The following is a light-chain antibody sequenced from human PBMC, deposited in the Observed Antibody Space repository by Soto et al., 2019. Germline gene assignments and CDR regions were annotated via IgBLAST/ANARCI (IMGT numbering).Light chain of an antibody. Sequence: EIVMTQSPATLSVSPGEGATLSCKASQNVYNNLAWYQQRPGQPPRLLIYDASTRANGISARFSGSGYGTEFTLTISSLQSEDFAVYFCQQCRNLPLTFGGGTKVEIK. CDR1: QNVYNN. CDR2: DAS. V-gene: IGKV3-15*01. CDR3: QQCRNLPLT. J-gene: IGKJ4*01.